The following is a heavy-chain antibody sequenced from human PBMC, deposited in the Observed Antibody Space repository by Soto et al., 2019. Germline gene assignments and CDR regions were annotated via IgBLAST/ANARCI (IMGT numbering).Heavy chain of an antibody. CDR1: GDSVSSNSAA. V-gene: IGHV6-1*01. CDR3: ARGHSPTGYSSGWYLNYYGMDV. D-gene: IGHD6-19*01. Sequence: SQTLSLTCAISGDSVSSNSAAWNWIRQSPSRGLEWLGRTYYRSKWYNDYAVSVKSRITINPDTSKNQFSLQLNSVTPEDTAVYYCARGHSPTGYSSGWYLNYYGMDVWGQGTTVTVSS. CDR2: TYYRSKWYN. J-gene: IGHJ6*02.